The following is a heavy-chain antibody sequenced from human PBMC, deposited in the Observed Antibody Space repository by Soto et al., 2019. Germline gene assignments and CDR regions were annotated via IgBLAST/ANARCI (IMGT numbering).Heavy chain of an antibody. CDR2: FSAYNRNT. CDR3: ARVGGDWSRTNGDNRDPYNWFDP. V-gene: IGHV1-18*01. D-gene: IGHD2-2*01. J-gene: IGHJ5*02. CDR1: GYTFANYG. Sequence: QVQLVQSGAEVKKPGASVKVSCKTSGYTFANYGVICVRQAPGQGLEWMGWFSAYNRNTNYAQKLQGRVTMTTDTSTSTAYKGRKSLSSGDTGLYYCARVGGDWSRTNGDNRDPYNWFDPWGQGSLVTVSS.